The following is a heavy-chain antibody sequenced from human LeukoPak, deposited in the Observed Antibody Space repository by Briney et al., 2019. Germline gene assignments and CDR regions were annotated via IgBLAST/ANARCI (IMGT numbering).Heavy chain of an antibody. V-gene: IGHV3-21*01. CDR3: ARTDVYCSGGSCYSGSYIY. J-gene: IGHJ4*02. Sequence: GGSLRLSCAASGFTFSSYSMTWVRQAPGKGLEWVSSISSSSSYIYYADSVKGRFTISRDNAKNSLYLQMNSLRAEDTAVYYCARTDVYCSGGSCYSGSYIYWGQGTLVTVSS. CDR2: ISSSSSYI. D-gene: IGHD2-15*01. CDR1: GFTFSSYS.